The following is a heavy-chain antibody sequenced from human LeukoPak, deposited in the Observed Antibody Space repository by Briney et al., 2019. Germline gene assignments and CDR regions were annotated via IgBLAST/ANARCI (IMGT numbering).Heavy chain of an antibody. CDR2: ISAYNGNT. CDR3: ARDVRWVAAAGTYDY. J-gene: IGHJ4*02. Sequence: ASVKVSCKASGYTFTSYGISWVRQAPGQGLEWMGWISAYNGNTNYAQKLQGRVTMTRDTSISTAYMELSRLRSDDTAVYYCARDVRWVAAAGTYDYWGQGTLVTVSS. V-gene: IGHV1-18*01. CDR1: GYTFTSYG. D-gene: IGHD6-13*01.